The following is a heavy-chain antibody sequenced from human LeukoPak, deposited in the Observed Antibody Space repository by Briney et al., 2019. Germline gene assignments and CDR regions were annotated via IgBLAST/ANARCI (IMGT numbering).Heavy chain of an antibody. Sequence: SETLSLTCAVYGGSFSGYYWTWIRQPPGKGLEWIGEINHSGSTNYNPSLKSRVTISVDTSKNQFSLKLSSVTAADTAVYYCARVGYSSGWFAHWYFDLWGRGTLVTVSS. J-gene: IGHJ2*01. V-gene: IGHV4-34*01. D-gene: IGHD6-19*01. CDR1: GGSFSGYY. CDR2: INHSGST. CDR3: ARVGYSSGWFAHWYFDL.